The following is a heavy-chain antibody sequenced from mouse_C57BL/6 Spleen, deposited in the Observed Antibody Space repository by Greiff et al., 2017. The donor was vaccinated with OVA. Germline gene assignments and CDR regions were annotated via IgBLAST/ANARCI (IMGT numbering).Heavy chain of an antibody. D-gene: IGHD1-1*01. J-gene: IGHJ4*01. CDR1: GFTFSDYG. CDR2: ISSGSSTI. Sequence: EVHLVESGGGLVKPGGSLKLSCAASGFTFSDYGMHWVRQAPEKGLEWVAYISSGSSTIYYADTVKGRFTISRDNAKNTLFLQMTSLRSEDTAMYYCVYGSSFYAMDYWGQGTSVTVSS. CDR3: VYGSSFYAMDY. V-gene: IGHV5-17*01.